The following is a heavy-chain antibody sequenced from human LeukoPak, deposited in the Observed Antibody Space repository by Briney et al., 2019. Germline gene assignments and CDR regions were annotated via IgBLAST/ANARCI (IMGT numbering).Heavy chain of an antibody. J-gene: IGHJ4*02. CDR2: INHSGST. V-gene: IGHV4-34*01. Sequence: NTSETLSLTCAVYGGSFSSYYWSWIRQPPGKGLEWIGEINHSGSTNYNPSLKSRVTISVDTSKNQFSLKLSSVTAADTAVYYCARELRITMVRGVTPFDYWGQGTLVTVSS. CDR1: GGSFSSYY. D-gene: IGHD3-10*01. CDR3: ARELRITMVRGVTPFDY.